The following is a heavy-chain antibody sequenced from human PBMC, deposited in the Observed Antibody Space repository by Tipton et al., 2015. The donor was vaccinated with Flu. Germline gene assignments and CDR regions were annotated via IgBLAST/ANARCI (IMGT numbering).Heavy chain of an antibody. J-gene: IGHJ6*02. V-gene: IGHV4-30-2*01. CDR3: ARCTSVHYYGMDV. CDR2: IYHSGSP. D-gene: IGHD2-8*01. Sequence: TLSLTCVVSGGSISSGGYCWGWIRQPPGKGLEWIGHIYHSGSPHFNPSLKSRVTISVDRSKNHYSLNLTSVTAADTAVYYCARCTSVHYYGMDVWGQGTTVTVSS. CDR1: GGSISSGGYC.